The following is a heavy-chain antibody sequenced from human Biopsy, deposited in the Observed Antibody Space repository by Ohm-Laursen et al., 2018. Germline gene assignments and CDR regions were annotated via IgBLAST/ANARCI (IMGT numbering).Heavy chain of an antibody. CDR3: ATGPYYDTRFYYNVRPFDF. CDR1: GYTLTELS. J-gene: IGHJ4*02. D-gene: IGHD3-10*01. Sequence: ASVKVSCKVSGYTLTELSIHWVRQTGGKGLEWMGGFDREERKTVYAEKFQGRVTMTEDTSTDTVYMEVTSLSSDDTAVYYCATGPYYDTRFYYNVRPFDFWGQGTLVTVSS. V-gene: IGHV1-24*01. CDR2: FDREERKT.